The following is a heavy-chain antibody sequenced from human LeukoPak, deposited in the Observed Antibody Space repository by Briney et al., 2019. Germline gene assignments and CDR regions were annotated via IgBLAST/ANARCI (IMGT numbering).Heavy chain of an antibody. V-gene: IGHV1-18*04. CDR1: GYSFTAFY. D-gene: IGHD3-22*01. CDR2: ISAYNDNT. J-gene: IGHJ4*02. CDR3: ARSLLNHYDSRGCFDY. Sequence: ASVKVSCKTSGYSFTAFYIHWVRQAPGQGLEWMGWISAYNDNTNYAQKIQGRVTMTTDTSTSTAYMELSSLRSDDTAVYYCARSLLNHYDSRGCFDYWGQGTLVTVSS.